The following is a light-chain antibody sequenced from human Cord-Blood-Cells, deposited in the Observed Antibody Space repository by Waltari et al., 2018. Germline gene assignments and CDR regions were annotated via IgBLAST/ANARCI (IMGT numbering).Light chain of an antibody. CDR3: AAWDDSLSGSAV. CDR2: RNN. J-gene: IGLJ7*01. V-gene: IGLV1-47*01. CDR1: RSNIGSNY. Sequence: QSVLTQPPSASGNPGQRVTISCSGRRSNIGSNYVYWYQQLPGTAPKLLIYRNNQRPSGVPDRFSGSKSGTSASLAISGLRSEDEADYYCAAWDDSLSGSAVFGGGTQLTVL.